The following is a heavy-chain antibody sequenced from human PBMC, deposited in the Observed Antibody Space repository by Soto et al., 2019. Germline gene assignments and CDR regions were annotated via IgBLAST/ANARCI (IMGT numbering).Heavy chain of an antibody. CDR1: GYTFSTYG. V-gene: IGHV1-18*01. D-gene: IGHD3-3*01. J-gene: IGHJ5*02. CDR2: NGAYNDDT. CDR3: ARDWRGAEGFDP. Sequence: QVQLVQSGAEVKKPGASVKVSCKASGYTFSTYGFSWVRQAPGQGLEWMGWNGAYNDDTNYAQNFQGRVTMTTDTPTTTSYMELRNLRSDDTAVYFCARDWRGAEGFDPWGQGTLVTVSS.